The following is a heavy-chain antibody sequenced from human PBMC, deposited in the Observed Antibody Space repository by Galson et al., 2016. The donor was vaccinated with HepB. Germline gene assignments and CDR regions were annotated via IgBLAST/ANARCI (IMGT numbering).Heavy chain of an antibody. CDR2: ISSSTTYI. V-gene: IGHV3-21*01. D-gene: IGHD6-13*01. J-gene: IGHJ4*02. Sequence: SLRLSCAASGFPFSVHRMNWVRQAPGKGLECVSSISSSTTYIYYADSVKGRFTISRDNAKHSLYLQMNSLRAEDTAVYYCADPTAGWGQGTLVTVSS. CDR1: GFPFSVHR. CDR3: ADPTAG.